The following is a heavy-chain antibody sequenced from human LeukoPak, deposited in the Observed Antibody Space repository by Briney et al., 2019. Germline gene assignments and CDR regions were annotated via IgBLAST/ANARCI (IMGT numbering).Heavy chain of an antibody. J-gene: IGHJ4*02. V-gene: IGHV3-30*02. CDR2: IRYDGSNK. D-gene: IGHD3-10*01. CDR3: ANPPLPGRSLAYLGGY. Sequence: GGSLRLSCAASGFTFSSYGMHWVRQAPGKGLEWVAFIRYDGSNKYYADSVKGRFTISRGNSKNTLYLQMNSLRAEDTAVYYCANPPLPGRSLAYLGGYWGQGTLVTVSS. CDR1: GFTFSSYG.